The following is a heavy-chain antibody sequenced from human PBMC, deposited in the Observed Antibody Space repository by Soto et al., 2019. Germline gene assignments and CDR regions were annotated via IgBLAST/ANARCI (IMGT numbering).Heavy chain of an antibody. CDR2: ISGSGGST. Sequence: GGSLRLSCAASGFTFSSYAMSWVRQAPGKGLEWVSAISGSGGSTYYADSVKGRFTISRDNSKNTLYLQMNSLRAEDTAVYYCARWGNWNYDEVVNYFDYWGQGTLVTVSS. V-gene: IGHV3-23*01. CDR3: ARWGNWNYDEVVNYFDY. CDR1: GFTFSSYA. D-gene: IGHD1-7*01. J-gene: IGHJ4*02.